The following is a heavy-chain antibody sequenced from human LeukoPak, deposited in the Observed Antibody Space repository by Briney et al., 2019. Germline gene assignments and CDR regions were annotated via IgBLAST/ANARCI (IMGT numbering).Heavy chain of an antibody. CDR3: ARDDYRGVTNFDP. CDR1: GGSISPYF. D-gene: IGHD3-10*01. J-gene: IGHJ5*02. Sequence: SETLSLTCTVSGGSISPYFWSWIRQPPGKGLEWIGYISYTGSTIYSPSLKSRVTISVGTSKNQFSLQLTSVTAADTAVYYCARDDYRGVTNFDPWGQGTLVTVSS. V-gene: IGHV4-59*01. CDR2: ISYTGST.